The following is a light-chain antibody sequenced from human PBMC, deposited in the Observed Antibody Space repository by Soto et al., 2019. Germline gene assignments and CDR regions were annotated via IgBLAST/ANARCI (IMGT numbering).Light chain of an antibody. V-gene: IGLV2-14*01. CDR2: EVS. CDR1: SSDVGGYNY. CDR3: SSYTSSYIYV. Sequence: QSVLTQTASVSGSPGQSMTIYCTGSSSDVGGYNYVSWYQQYPGKAPSLMIYEVSNRPSGVSDRFSGSKSGDTASLTISGLQAEDEADYYCSSYTSSYIYVFGTGTKVTVL. J-gene: IGLJ1*01.